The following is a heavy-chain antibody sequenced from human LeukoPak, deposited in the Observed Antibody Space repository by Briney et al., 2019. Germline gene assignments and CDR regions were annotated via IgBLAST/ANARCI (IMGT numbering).Heavy chain of an antibody. Sequence: ASVKVSCKASGYTFTGYYIHWVRQAPGQGLEWMGWINPNSGGTNYAQKFQGRVTMTRNTSISTAYMELSSLRSEDTAVYYCARGLNPLGVAATQEYTDYWGQGTLVTVSS. J-gene: IGHJ4*02. CDR2: INPNSGGT. D-gene: IGHD2-15*01. CDR3: ARGLNPLGVAATQEYTDY. CDR1: GYTFTGYY. V-gene: IGHV1-2*02.